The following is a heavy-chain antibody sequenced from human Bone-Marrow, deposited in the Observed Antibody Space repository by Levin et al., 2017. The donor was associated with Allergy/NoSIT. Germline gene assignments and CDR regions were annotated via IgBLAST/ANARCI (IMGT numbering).Heavy chain of an antibody. CDR1: GFTFSSYA. CDR2: ISGSGGST. Sequence: VASVKVSCAASGFTFSSYAMSWVRQAPGKGLEWVSAISGSGGSTYYADSVKGRFTISRDNSKNTLYLQMNSLRAEDTAVYYCAKDHPITIFGVVMINGNNWFDPWGQGTLVTVSS. D-gene: IGHD3-3*01. CDR3: AKDHPITIFGVVMINGNNWFDP. J-gene: IGHJ5*02. V-gene: IGHV3-23*01.